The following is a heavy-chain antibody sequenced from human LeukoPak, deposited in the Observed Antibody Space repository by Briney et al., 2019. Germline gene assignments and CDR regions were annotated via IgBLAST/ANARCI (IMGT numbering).Heavy chain of an antibody. CDR2: ISGTGVST. D-gene: IGHD2-2*01. CDR1: GFTFSTYA. Sequence: GGSLRLSCAASGFTFSTYAMSWVRQAPGKGLEWVSAISGTGVSTYYADSVKGRFTISRDNSKNTLYLQMNSLRAEDTAVYYCARSRGMVPGASGQGTLVTVSS. CDR3: ARSRGMVPGA. J-gene: IGHJ5*02. V-gene: IGHV3-23*01.